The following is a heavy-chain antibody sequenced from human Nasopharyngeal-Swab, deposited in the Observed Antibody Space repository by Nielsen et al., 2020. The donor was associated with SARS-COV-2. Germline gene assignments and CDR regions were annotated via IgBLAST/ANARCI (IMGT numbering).Heavy chain of an antibody. V-gene: IGHV3-21*01. Sequence: GESLKISCAASGFTFSGYSMNWVRQAPGKGLEWVSSISSSSSYIYYADSVKGRFTISRDNAKNSLYLQMNSLRAEDTAVYYCARARTVTTAPYYFDYWGQGTLVTVSS. CDR1: GFTFSGYS. J-gene: IGHJ4*02. CDR2: ISSSSSYI. CDR3: ARARTVTTAPYYFDY. D-gene: IGHD4-17*01.